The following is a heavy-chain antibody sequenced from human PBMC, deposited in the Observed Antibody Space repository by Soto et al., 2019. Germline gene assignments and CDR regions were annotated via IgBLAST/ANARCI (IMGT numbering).Heavy chain of an antibody. CDR2: INSDGSST. J-gene: IGHJ5*02. V-gene: IGHV3-74*01. CDR3: ARSPPWMGNWFDP. CDR1: GFTFSSYW. Sequence: GGSLRLSCAASGFTFSSYWMHWVRQVPGKGLVWVSRINSDGSSTSYADSVKGRFTISRDNAKTTLYLQMNSLRAEDTAVYYCARSPPWMGNWFDPWGQGTLVTVSS. D-gene: IGHD2-2*03.